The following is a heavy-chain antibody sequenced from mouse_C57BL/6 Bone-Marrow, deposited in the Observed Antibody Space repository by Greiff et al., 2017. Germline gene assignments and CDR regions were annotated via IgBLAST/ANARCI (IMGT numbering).Heavy chain of an antibody. CDR3: ARFYGSSPIYAMDY. Sequence: EVQLQQSGPELVKPGASVKIPCKASGYTFTDYNMDWVKQSHGKSLEWIGDINPNNGGTIYNQKFKGKATLTVDKSSSTAYMELRSLTSEDTAVYYCARFYGSSPIYAMDYWGQGTSVTVSS. J-gene: IGHJ4*01. CDR2: INPNNGGT. V-gene: IGHV1-18*01. D-gene: IGHD1-1*01. CDR1: GYTFTDYN.